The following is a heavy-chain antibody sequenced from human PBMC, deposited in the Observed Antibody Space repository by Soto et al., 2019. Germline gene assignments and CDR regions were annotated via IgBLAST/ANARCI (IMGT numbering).Heavy chain of an antibody. CDR3: ARATGDIVVVVAATRGAFDY. J-gene: IGHJ4*01. CDR1: GYTFTSYY. D-gene: IGHD2-15*01. Sequence: ASVKVSCKASGYTFTSYYMHWVRQAPGQGLEWMGIINPSGGSTSYAQKFQGRVTMTRDTSTSTVYMELSSLRSEDTAVYYCARATGDIVVVVAATRGAFDYRGQ. CDR2: INPSGGST. V-gene: IGHV1-46*01.